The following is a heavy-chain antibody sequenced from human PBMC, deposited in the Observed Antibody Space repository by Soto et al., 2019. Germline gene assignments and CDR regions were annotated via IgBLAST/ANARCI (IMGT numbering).Heavy chain of an antibody. V-gene: IGHV1-69*13. CDR2: IIPIFGTA. CDR1: GGTFSSYA. Sequence: SVKVSCKASGGTFSSYAISWVRQAPGQGLEWMGGIIPIFGTANYAQKFQGRVTITADESTSTAYMELSSLRSEDTAVYYCARATYYDILTGYYPPYGMDVWGQGTTVTVSS. D-gene: IGHD3-9*01. CDR3: ARATYYDILTGYYPPYGMDV. J-gene: IGHJ6*02.